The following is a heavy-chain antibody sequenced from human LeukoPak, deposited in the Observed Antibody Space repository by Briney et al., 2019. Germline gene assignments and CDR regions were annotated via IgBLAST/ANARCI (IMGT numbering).Heavy chain of an antibody. J-gene: IGHJ6*03. V-gene: IGHV4-34*01. D-gene: IGHD2/OR15-2a*01. CDR3: ARSTFGKLSYYYYYYMDV. CDR2: INHSGST. Sequence: SETLSLTCAVYGGSFSGYYWSWIRQPPGKGLEWIGEINHSGSTNYNPSLKSRVTISVDTSKNQFSLKLSSVTAADTAVYYCARSTFGKLSYYYYYYMDVWGKGTSVTVSS. CDR1: GGSFSGYY.